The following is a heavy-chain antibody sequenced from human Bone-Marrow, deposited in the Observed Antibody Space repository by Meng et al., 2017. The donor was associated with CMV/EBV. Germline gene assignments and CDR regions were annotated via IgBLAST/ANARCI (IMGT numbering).Heavy chain of an antibody. Sequence: LSTSGGGVGWIRQPPGKALEWLALIYWNDDKRYSPSLKSRLTITKDTSKNQVVLTMTNMDPVDTATYYCAHTYYDFWSGYSGYFDLWGRGTLVTVSS. CDR3: AHTYYDFWSGYSGYFDL. CDR2: IYWNDDK. D-gene: IGHD3-3*01. V-gene: IGHV2-5*01. J-gene: IGHJ2*01. CDR1: LSTSGGG.